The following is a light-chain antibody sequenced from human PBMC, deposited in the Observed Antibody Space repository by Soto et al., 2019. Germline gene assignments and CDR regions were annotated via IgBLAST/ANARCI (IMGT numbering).Light chain of an antibody. J-gene: IGKJ1*01. V-gene: IGKV3-15*01. Sequence: EVMMKQSRATMSVTKRERASXXXXASQSVSSNLAWYQQQPRQAPSLLLYSASTRATGIPARFTGSGSGTEFTLTIISLQSEDFAVYYCQHYNNWPRPFGQVT. CDR2: SAS. CDR3: QHYNNWPRP. CDR1: QSVSSN.